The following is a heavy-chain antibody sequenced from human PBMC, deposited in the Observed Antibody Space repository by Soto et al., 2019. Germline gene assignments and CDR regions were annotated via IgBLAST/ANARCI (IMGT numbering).Heavy chain of an antibody. CDR2: INPNSGGT. V-gene: IGHV1-2*02. D-gene: IGHD3-22*01. J-gene: IGHJ4*02. CDR3: ASISINYYDSSGYWNY. Sequence: ASVKVSCKASGYTFTGYYMHWVRQAPGQGLEGMGWINPNSGGTNYAQKFQGRVTMTRDTSISTAYMELSRLRSDDTAVYYCASISINYYDSSGYWNYWGQGTLVTVSS. CDR1: GYTFTGYY.